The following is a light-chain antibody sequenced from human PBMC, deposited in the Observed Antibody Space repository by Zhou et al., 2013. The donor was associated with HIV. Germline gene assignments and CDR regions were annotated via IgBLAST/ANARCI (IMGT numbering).Light chain of an antibody. J-gene: IGKJ4*01. Sequence: DIQMTQSPSALSASVGDRVIITCRASQNIRSWVAWYQQKPGKAPKLLIYKASSLQSGVPSRFSGSGSGAAFTLTIFGLQPDDFATYFCQQYHSYPLTFXGGPRWRS. CDR3: QQYHSYPLT. CDR2: KAS. V-gene: IGKV1-5*03. CDR1: QNIRSW.